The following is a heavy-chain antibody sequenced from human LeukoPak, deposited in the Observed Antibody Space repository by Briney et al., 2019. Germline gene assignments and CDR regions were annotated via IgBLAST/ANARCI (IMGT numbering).Heavy chain of an antibody. CDR3: ASFHFGELLLNA. CDR2: INPNSGGT. J-gene: IGHJ5*02. D-gene: IGHD3-10*01. Sequence: GASVTVSCKASGYTFTGYYMHWVRQGPGPGLEWMGWINPNSGGTNYAQKFQGRVTMTRDTSISTAYMELRRLRSADTAVYYCASFHFGELLLNAWGQGTLVTVSS. V-gene: IGHV1-2*02. CDR1: GYTFTGYY.